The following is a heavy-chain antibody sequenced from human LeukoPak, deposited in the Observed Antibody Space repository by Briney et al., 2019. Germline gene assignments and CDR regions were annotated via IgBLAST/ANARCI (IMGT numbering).Heavy chain of an antibody. CDR2: ISSSGSTI. CDR1: GFTFSSYN. V-gene: IGHV3-48*01. J-gene: IGHJ3*02. D-gene: IGHD4-11*01. Sequence: PGGSLRLSCAASGFTFSSYNMNWVRQAPGKGLEWVSYISSSGSTIYYADSVKGRFTISRDNARNSLYLQMNSLRAEDTAVYYCARGYTNYGYAFDIWGQGTMVTVSS. CDR3: ARGYTNYGYAFDI.